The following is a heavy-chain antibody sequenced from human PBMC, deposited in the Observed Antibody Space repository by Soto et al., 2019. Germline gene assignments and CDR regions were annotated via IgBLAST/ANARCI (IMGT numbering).Heavy chain of an antibody. CDR3: ARVTTFYDILTSSYALNYFDY. Sequence: GSLRLSCASSVFIVTSNYMTWVRQSPGNGLECVSVIYAGGNTYYPDSVKGRFTISSDNSKNTLFLQMNNLRAEDTAVYYCARVTTFYDILTSSYALNYFDYWGQGTRVTVSS. CDR2: IYAGGNT. D-gene: IGHD3-9*01. J-gene: IGHJ4*02. V-gene: IGHV3-53*01. CDR1: VFIVTSNY.